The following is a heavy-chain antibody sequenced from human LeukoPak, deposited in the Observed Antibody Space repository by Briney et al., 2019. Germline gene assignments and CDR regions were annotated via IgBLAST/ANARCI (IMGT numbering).Heavy chain of an antibody. V-gene: IGHV3-9*03. D-gene: IGHD3-22*01. CDR2: ISWNSGSI. CDR1: GFTFDDYA. J-gene: IGHJ4*02. CDR3: AKSLRPDYDSSCYDY. Sequence: GGSLRLSCAASGFTFDDYAMHWVRHAPGKGLEWVSGISWNSGSIGYADSVKGRFTISRDNAKNSLYLQMNSLRAEDMALYYCAKSLRPDYDSSCYDYWGQGTLVTVSS.